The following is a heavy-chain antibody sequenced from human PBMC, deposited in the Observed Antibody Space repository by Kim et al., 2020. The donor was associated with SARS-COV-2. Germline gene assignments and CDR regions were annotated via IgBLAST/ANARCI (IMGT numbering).Heavy chain of an antibody. Sequence: GGSLRLSCAASGFTVSSNYMSWVRQAPGKGLEWVSVIYSGGSTYYADSVKGRFTISRDNSKNTLYLQMNSLRAEDTAVYYCASEDCSGGSCYNAFDIWGQGTMVTVSS. J-gene: IGHJ3*02. D-gene: IGHD2-15*01. CDR1: GFTVSSNY. V-gene: IGHV3-53*01. CDR3: ASEDCSGGSCYNAFDI. CDR2: IYSGGST.